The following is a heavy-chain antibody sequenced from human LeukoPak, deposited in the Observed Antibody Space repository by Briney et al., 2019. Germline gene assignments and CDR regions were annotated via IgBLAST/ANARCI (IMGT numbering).Heavy chain of an antibody. CDR3: ARALRPNYSSSWSEPGY. CDR2: INPNSGGT. CDR1: GYTFTGYY. V-gene: IGHV1-2*02. J-gene: IGHJ4*02. D-gene: IGHD6-13*01. Sequence: ASVKVSCKASGYTFTGYYMHWVRQAPGQGLEWMGWINPNSGGTNYAQKFQGRVTMTRDTSISTAYMELSRLRSDDTAVYYCARALRPNYSSSWSEPGYWGQGTVITVSS.